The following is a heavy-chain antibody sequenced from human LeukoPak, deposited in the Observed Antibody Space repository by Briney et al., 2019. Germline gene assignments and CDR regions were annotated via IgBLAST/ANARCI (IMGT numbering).Heavy chain of an antibody. D-gene: IGHD3-22*01. V-gene: IGHV3-21*01. CDR3: AKLVVSPSYFDY. Sequence: GGSLRLSCAASGFTFSSYSMNWVRQAPGKGLEWVSSISSSSSYIYYADSVKGRFTISRDNAKNSLYLQMNSLRAEDTAVYYCAKLVVSPSYFDYWGQGTLVTVSS. J-gene: IGHJ4*02. CDR2: ISSSSSYI. CDR1: GFTFSSYS.